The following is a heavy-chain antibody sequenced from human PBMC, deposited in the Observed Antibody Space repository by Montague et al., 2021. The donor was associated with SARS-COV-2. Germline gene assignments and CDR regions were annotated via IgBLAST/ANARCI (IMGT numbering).Heavy chain of an antibody. Sequence: SETLSLTCTVSGGSISSSSYYWGWIRQPPGKGLEWIGNIYYSGSTYYNSSLQSRVTISVDTSKNQFSLRLRSVTAADTSVYYCARQSRLCPNALCYALDYWGQGTLVTVSS. CDR1: GGSISSSSYY. CDR2: IYYSGST. D-gene: IGHD2-8*01. J-gene: IGHJ4*02. CDR3: ARQSRLCPNALCYALDY. V-gene: IGHV4-39*01.